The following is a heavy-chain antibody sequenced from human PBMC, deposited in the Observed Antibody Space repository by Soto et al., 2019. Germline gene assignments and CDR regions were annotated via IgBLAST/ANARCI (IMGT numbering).Heavy chain of an antibody. CDR3: ARGKKYYYDSSGPTMYFDY. CDR1: GGSISSGDYY. Sequence: QVQLQESGPGLVKPSQTLSLTCTVSGGSISSGDYYWSWIRQHPGKGLEWIGYIYYSGSTYYNPSLKSRVTISVDTSKNQFSLKLSSVTAADTAVYYCARGKKYYYDSSGPTMYFDYWGQGTLVTVSS. CDR2: IYYSGST. D-gene: IGHD3-22*01. V-gene: IGHV4-31*03. J-gene: IGHJ4*02.